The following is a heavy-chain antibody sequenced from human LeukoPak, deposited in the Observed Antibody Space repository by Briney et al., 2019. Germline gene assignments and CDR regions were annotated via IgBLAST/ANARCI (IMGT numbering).Heavy chain of an antibody. Sequence: PGGSLRLSCAASGFTFSGYWMSWVRQAPGKGLEWVAYIKQDGSEKYYVDSVKGRFTISRDNAKNSLYLQLNSLRLEDTAVYYCARLRYAPDVWGQGTLVTVSS. CDR3: ARLRYAPDV. CDR2: IKQDGSEK. D-gene: IGHD2-2*01. J-gene: IGHJ4*02. CDR1: GFTFSGYW. V-gene: IGHV3-7*04.